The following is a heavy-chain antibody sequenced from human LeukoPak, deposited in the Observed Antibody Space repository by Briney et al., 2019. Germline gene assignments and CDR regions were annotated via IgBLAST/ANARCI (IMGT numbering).Heavy chain of an antibody. V-gene: IGHV4-59*08. Sequence: SETLSLTCTVSGGSISGYYGSWIRQPPGKGLEWIGYIYYSGTTTYNPSLKSRVTISVDTSKNQFSLKLSSVTAADAAVYYCARHGTLGSTTYPLDYWGQGTLVTVSS. CDR3: ARHGTLGSTTYPLDY. J-gene: IGHJ4*02. D-gene: IGHD1-26*01. CDR1: GGSISGYY. CDR2: IYYSGTT.